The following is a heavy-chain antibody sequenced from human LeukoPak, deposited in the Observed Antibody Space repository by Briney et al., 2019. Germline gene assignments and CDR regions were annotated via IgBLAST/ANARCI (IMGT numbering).Heavy chain of an antibody. CDR1: GYTFTSYY. V-gene: IGHV1-46*01. CDR3: ARGFGELPGANYFDY. J-gene: IGHJ4*02. D-gene: IGHD3-10*01. CDR2: INPSGGST. Sequence: PGGSLRLSCAASGYTFTSYYMHWVRQAPGQGLEWMGIINPSGGSTSNAQKFQGRVTMTRDTSTSTVYMELSSLRSEDTAVYYCARGFGELPGANYFDYWGQGTLVTVSS.